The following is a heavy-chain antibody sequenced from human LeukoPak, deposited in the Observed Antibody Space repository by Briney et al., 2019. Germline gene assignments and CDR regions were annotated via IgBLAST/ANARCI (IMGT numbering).Heavy chain of an antibody. Sequence: GASVKASCKASGYTFNTYGITWVRQAPGQGLEWMGWISPYNGDTHYAQKFQDRVTMTTDTSTSTAYMDLRSLGFDDTAVYYCARDKAFLGYYDTSGYFQQWFDSWGQGTLVTVSS. CDR3: ARDKAFLGYYDTSGYFQQWFDS. CDR2: ISPYNGDT. D-gene: IGHD3-22*01. CDR1: GYTFNTYG. V-gene: IGHV1-18*04. J-gene: IGHJ5*01.